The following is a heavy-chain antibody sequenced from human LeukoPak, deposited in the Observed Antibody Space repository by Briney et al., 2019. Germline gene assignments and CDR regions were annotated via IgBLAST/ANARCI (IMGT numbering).Heavy chain of an antibody. D-gene: IGHD3-3*01. CDR2: IIPILGIA. V-gene: IGHV1-69*04. CDR3: ARDRARYYDFWSGKTNDLLFYYGMDV. CDR1: GGTFSSYA. Sequence: GASVTVSCKASGGTFSSYAISWVRQAPGQGLEWMGRIIPILGIANYAQKFQGRVTITADKSTSTAYMELSSLRSEDTAVYYCARDRARYYDFWSGKTNDLLFYYGMDVWGQGTTVTVSS. J-gene: IGHJ6*02.